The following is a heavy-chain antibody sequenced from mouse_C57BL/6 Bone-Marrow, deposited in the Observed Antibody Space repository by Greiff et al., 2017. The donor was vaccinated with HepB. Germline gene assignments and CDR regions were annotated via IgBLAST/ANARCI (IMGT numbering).Heavy chain of an antibody. CDR3: ARRMKDNYYGSSPPWFAY. V-gene: IGHV1-81*01. D-gene: IGHD1-1*01. Sequence: QVQLKQSGAELARPGASVKLSCKASGYTFTSYGISWVKQRTGQGLEWIGEIYPRSGNTYYNEKFKGKATLTADKSSSTAYMELRSLTSEDSAVYFCARRMKDNYYGSSPPWFAYWGQGTLVTVSA. J-gene: IGHJ3*01. CDR1: GYTFTSYG. CDR2: IYPRSGNT.